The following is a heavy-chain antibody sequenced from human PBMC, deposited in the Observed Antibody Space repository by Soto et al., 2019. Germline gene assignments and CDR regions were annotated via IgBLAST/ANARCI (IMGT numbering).Heavy chain of an antibody. CDR2: INAGNGNT. Sequence: ASVKVSCKASGYTFTSYAMHWVRQAPGQRLEWMGWINAGNGNTKYSQKFQGRVTITRDTSASTAYMELSSLRSEDTAVYYCAGDSVYTWNYDPFDYWGQGTLVTVSS. V-gene: IGHV1-3*01. D-gene: IGHD1-7*01. CDR3: AGDSVYTWNYDPFDY. J-gene: IGHJ4*02. CDR1: GYTFTSYA.